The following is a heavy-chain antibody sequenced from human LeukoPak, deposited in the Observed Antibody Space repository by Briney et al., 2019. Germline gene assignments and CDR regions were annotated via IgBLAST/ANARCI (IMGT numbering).Heavy chain of an antibody. CDR2: IRYDGSNK. CDR3: ALGGGDAFDI. CDR1: GFTFSSYG. J-gene: IGHJ3*02. D-gene: IGHD3-16*01. V-gene: IGHV3-30*02. Sequence: GGSLRLSCAASGFTFSSYGMHWVRQAPGKGLEWVAFIRYDGSNKYYADSVKGRFTISRDNSKNTLYLQMNSLRAEDTAVYYGALGGGDAFDILGQGTMVTVSS.